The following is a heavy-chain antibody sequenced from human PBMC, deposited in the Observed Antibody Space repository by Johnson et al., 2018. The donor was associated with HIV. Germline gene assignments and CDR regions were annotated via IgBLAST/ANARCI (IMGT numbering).Heavy chain of an antibody. D-gene: IGHD4-17*01. CDR2: ISYDGSNK. CDR3: AKEYSSPYGDYDGDAFDI. CDR1: GFTFSSYG. J-gene: IGHJ3*02. V-gene: IGHV3-30*18. Sequence: QVQLVESGGGVVQPGRSLRLSCAASGFTFSSYGMHWVRQAPGKGLEWVAVISYDGSNKYYADSVKGRFTISRDNSKNTLYLQMNSLRAEDTAVDYWAKEYSSPYGDYDGDAFDIWGQGTMVTVSS.